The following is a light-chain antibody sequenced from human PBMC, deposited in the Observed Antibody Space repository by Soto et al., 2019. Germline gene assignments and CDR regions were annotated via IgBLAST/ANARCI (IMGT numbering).Light chain of an antibody. V-gene: IGLV2-14*01. J-gene: IGLJ1*01. CDR2: DVT. CDR3: SSLTGSSYV. Sequence: QSVLTQPASVSGSPGQSITISCTGTRSDVGNNNYVSWYQQNPGKAPKVMICDVTNRPSGVSNRFSGSKSGNTASLTISGLQAEDEADYYCSSLTGSSYVFGTGTKVTVL. CDR1: RSDVGNNNY.